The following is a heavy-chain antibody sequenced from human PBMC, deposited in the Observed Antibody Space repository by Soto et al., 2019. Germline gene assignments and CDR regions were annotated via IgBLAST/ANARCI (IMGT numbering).Heavy chain of an antibody. D-gene: IGHD3-10*01. Sequence: SVKVSCKASGGTFSSYAISWVRQAPGQGLEWMGGIIPIFGTANYAQKFQGRVTITADKSTSTAYMELNSLRSEDTAVYYCASITMVRGVIMGYNWFDPWGQGTLVTVSS. CDR3: ASITMVRGVIMGYNWFDP. J-gene: IGHJ5*02. CDR1: GGTFSSYA. CDR2: IIPIFGTA. V-gene: IGHV1-69*06.